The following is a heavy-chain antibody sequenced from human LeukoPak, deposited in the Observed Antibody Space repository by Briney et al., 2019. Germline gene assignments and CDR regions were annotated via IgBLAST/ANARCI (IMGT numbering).Heavy chain of an antibody. CDR3: AREGGSSGSLRGGFYFDY. V-gene: IGHV3-30-3*01. CDR2: ISSDGTNK. CDR1: GFTFSIYA. D-gene: IGHD6-19*01. J-gene: IGHJ4*02. Sequence: GGSLRLSCAASGFTFSIYAIHWVRQAPGKGLEWVAVISSDGTNKNNADSAKGRFTISRDDSKNTLYLQMNSLRAEDTAVYYCAREGGSSGSLRGGFYFDYWGQGTLVTVSS.